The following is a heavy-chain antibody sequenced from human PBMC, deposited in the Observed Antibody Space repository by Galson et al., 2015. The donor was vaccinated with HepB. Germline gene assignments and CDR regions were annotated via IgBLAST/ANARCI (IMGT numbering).Heavy chain of an antibody. CDR1: GGTFSSYA. CDR3: ARGVIHNYYDSSGHFDY. V-gene: IGHV1-69*13. Sequence: SVKVSCKASGGTFSSYAISWVRQAPGQGLEWMGGITPIFGRANYAQKFQGRVAITADESTSTAYMELSSLRSEDTAVYYCARGVIHNYYDSSGHFDYWGQGTLVTVSS. D-gene: IGHD3-22*01. CDR2: ITPIFGRA. J-gene: IGHJ4*02.